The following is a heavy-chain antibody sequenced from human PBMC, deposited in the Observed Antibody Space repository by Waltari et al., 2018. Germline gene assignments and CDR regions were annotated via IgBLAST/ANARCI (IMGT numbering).Heavy chain of an antibody. D-gene: IGHD6-6*01. CDR1: CGSITSGTSY. CDR2: IYTTGTT. V-gene: IGHV4-61*02. J-gene: IGHJ2*01. CDR3: AREPSVAARSYWYFDL. Sequence: QVQLQESGPGLVKPSQTLSLICTVSCGSITSGTSYWTWLRQPAGKGLEWLGRIYTTGTTTYNPSLRSRVTILVDTSNNHFSLRLSSVTAADTAVYYCAREPSVAARSYWYFDLWGRGTLVTVSS.